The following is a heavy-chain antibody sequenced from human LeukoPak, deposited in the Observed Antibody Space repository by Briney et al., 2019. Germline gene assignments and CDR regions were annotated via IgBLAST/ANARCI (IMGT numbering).Heavy chain of an antibody. CDR1: GFTFDDYA. V-gene: IGHV3-9*01. J-gene: IGHJ3*02. Sequence: GGSLRLSCAASGFTFDDYAMHWVRQAPGKGLEWVSGISWNSGRIGYADSVKGRFTISRDNAKNSLYVQMNSLRDEDTALYNCAKDNAYSSTWGAFDIWGQGTMVTVSS. CDR3: AKDNAYSSTWGAFDI. CDR2: ISWNSGRI. D-gene: IGHD6-13*01.